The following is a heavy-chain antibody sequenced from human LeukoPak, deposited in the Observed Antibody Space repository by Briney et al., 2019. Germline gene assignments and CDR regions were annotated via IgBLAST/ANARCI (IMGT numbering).Heavy chain of an antibody. CDR2: IYHSGST. J-gene: IGHJ6*03. D-gene: IGHD3-10*01. Sequence: PSETLSLTCTVSGYSISSGYYWGWIRQPPGKGLEWIGSIYHSGSTYYNPSLKSRVTISVDTSKNQFSLKLSSVTAADTAVYYCARLRRSNMVRGVRAYYYMDVWGKGTTVTISS. CDR3: ARLRRSNMVRGVRAYYYMDV. V-gene: IGHV4-38-2*02. CDR1: GYSISSGYY.